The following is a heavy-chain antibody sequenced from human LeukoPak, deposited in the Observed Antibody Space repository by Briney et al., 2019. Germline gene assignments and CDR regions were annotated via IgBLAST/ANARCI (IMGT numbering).Heavy chain of an antibody. CDR2: IYYSGST. J-gene: IGHJ3*02. CDR1: GGSISSYY. CDR3: ARDEAVAAAGSEGAFDI. V-gene: IGHV4-59*01. Sequence: SETLSLTCTVSGGSISSYYWTWIRQPPGKGLEWLGYIYYSGSTNYNPSLKSRVTISVDTSKNQFSLKLSSVTAADTAVYYCARDEAVAAAGSEGAFDIWGQGTMVTVSS. D-gene: IGHD6-13*01.